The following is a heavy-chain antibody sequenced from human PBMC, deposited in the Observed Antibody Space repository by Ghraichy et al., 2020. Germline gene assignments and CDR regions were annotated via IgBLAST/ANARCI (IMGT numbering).Heavy chain of an antibody. D-gene: IGHD6-13*01. J-gene: IGHJ6*03. CDR2: IYYSGST. V-gene: IGHV4-59*01. CDR3: ARAPPAAGLSYYYYYYMDV. Sequence: SETLSLTCTVSGGSISSYYWSWIRQPPGKGLEWIGYIYYSGSTNYNPSLKSRVTISVDTSKNQFSLKLSSVTAADTAVYYCARAPPAAGLSYYYYYYMDVWGKGTTVTVSS. CDR1: GGSISSYY.